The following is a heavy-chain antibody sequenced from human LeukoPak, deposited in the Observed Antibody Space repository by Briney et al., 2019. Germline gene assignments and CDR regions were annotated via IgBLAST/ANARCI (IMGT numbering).Heavy chain of an antibody. CDR3: AKRGAEVGITVAPGDY. CDR1: GFTFSSYG. J-gene: IGHJ4*02. Sequence: GGTLRLSCAASGFTFSSYGMSWVRQAPGKGLEWVSAISGNGYAYYADSVKGRFTISRDNSKNTLYLQMNSLRAEDTAVYYCAKRGAEVGITVAPGDYWGQGTLLTVSS. V-gene: IGHV3-23*01. CDR2: ISGNGYA. D-gene: IGHD1-26*01.